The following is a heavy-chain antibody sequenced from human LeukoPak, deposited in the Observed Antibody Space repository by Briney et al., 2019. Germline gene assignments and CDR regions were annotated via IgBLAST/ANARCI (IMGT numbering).Heavy chain of an antibody. J-gene: IGHJ6*02. CDR3: AREGYGSGSRYYYYYGMDV. CDR2: ISSGSSTI. V-gene: IGHV3-48*04. D-gene: IGHD3-10*01. Sequence: GGSLRLSCATSGFPFSSYSMNWVRQAPGKGLEWVSYISSGSSTIYYADSVKGRFTISRDNAKNSLYLQMNSLRAEDTAVYYCAREGYGSGSRYYYYYGMDVWGQGTTVTVSS. CDR1: GFPFSSYS.